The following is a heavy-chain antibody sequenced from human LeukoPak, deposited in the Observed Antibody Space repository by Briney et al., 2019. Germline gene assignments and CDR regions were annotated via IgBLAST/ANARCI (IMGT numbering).Heavy chain of an antibody. CDR2: IYPGDSDT. CDR1: GYSFTRYW. J-gene: IGHJ6*02. V-gene: IGHV5-51*01. CDR3: ARTYCSSTSCYPPYYYGMDV. D-gene: IGHD2-2*01. Sequence: GEPLKISCKGSGYSFTRYWIGWVRQMPGKGLEWMGIIYPGDSDTRYSPSFQGQVTISADKSISTAYLQWSSLKASDTAMYYCARTYCSSTSCYPPYYYGMDVWGQGTTVTVSS.